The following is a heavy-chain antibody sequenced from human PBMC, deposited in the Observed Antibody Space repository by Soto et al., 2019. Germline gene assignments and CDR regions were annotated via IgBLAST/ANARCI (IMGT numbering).Heavy chain of an antibody. CDR3: ARDQDEVVPAARRPLNYDYYNGMDV. CDR2: IYYSGST. CDR1: GGSISSGDYY. V-gene: IGHV4-30-4*01. J-gene: IGHJ6*02. D-gene: IGHD2-2*01. Sequence: QVQLQESGPGLVKPSQTLSLTCTVSGGSISSGDYYWGWIRQPPGKGLEWIGYIYYSGSTYYNPSPQSQVTISVDTSKNQCSLNLSSMTAADTAVYYCARDQDEVVPAARRPLNYDYYNGMDVWGQGTTVTVSS.